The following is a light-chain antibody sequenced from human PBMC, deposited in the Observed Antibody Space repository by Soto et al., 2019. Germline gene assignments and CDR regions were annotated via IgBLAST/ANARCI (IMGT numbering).Light chain of an antibody. CDR3: SSYTSSSTLYV. V-gene: IGLV2-14*01. CDR1: SSDVGGYNH. J-gene: IGLJ1*01. CDR2: DVS. Sequence: QSALTQPASVSGSPGQSITISCTGTSSDVGGYNHVSWYQQHPGKAPKLMIYDVSNRPSGASNRFSGSKSGNTASLTISGLQAEDEADYYCSSYTSSSTLYVFGPGTKATVL.